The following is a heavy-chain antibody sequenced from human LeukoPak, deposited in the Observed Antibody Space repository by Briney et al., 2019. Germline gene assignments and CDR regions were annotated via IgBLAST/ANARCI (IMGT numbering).Heavy chain of an antibody. D-gene: IGHD6-13*01. CDR1: GYTFTSYY. Sequence: ASVNVSCKASGYTFTSYYMHWVRQAPGQGLEWMGVNNPSGGSTSYAQKFQGRVTMTRDTSTSTVYMELSSLRSEDTAVYYCAITWFSSSFDYWGQGTLVTVSS. CDR2: NNPSGGST. CDR3: AITWFSSSFDY. V-gene: IGHV1-46*01. J-gene: IGHJ4*02.